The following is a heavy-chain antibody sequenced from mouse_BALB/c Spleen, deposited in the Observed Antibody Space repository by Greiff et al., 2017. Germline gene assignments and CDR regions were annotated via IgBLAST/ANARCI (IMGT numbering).Heavy chain of an antibody. CDR2: IYPYNGGT. CDR1: GYTFTDYN. J-gene: IGHJ2*01. D-gene: IGHD2-4*01. CDR3: AREGDYDGY. Sequence: EVKLQQSGPELVKPGASVKISCKASGYTFTDYNMHWVKQSHGKSLEWIGYIYPYNGGTGYNQKFKSKATLTVDNSSSTAYMELRSLTSEDSAVYYCAREGDYDGYWGQGTTLTVSS. V-gene: IGHV1S29*02.